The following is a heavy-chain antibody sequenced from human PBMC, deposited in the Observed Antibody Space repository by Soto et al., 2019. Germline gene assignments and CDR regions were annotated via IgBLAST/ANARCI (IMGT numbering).Heavy chain of an antibody. CDR3: ARDRSGSQHYFDY. D-gene: IGHD3-10*01. CDR2: INTDGSDT. CDR1: GFTFSYDW. V-gene: IGHV3-74*01. J-gene: IGHJ4*02. Sequence: GGSLRLSCATSGFTFSYDWMHWVRQAPGKGLVWVSRINTDGSDTSYADSVKGRFTISRDNAKNTLYLQMNSLRAEDTAVYYCARDRSGSQHYFDYWGPGNMVTVSS.